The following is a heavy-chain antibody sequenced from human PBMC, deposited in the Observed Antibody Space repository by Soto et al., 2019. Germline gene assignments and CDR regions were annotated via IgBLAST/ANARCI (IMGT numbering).Heavy chain of an antibody. D-gene: IGHD4-17*01. J-gene: IGHJ5*02. CDR1: GGSISTNIYY. CDR2: IYYTGNT. CDR3: ARHSHEDHGDPNWFDP. V-gene: IGHV4-39*01. Sequence: QVQLQESGPGLVWPSETLSLTCTVSGGSISTNIYYWGWIRQPPGKGLEWIGSIYYTGNTFYNPSLKSRVTLSVDTSENQFSLRLSSVTAADTAVHYCARHSHEDHGDPNWFDPWGQGTLVTVSS.